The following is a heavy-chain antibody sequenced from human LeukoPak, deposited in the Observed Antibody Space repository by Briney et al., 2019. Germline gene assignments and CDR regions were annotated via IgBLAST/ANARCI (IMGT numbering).Heavy chain of an antibody. Sequence: PGGSLRLSCAASGFTLSSYSMYWVRQAPGKGLEWVSYITGSSSTISYADSVKGRFTISRDNARNSLYLQMNSLRAEDTAVYYCATVRHWAFDYWGQGTLVTVSS. D-gene: IGHD3-16*01. CDR3: ATVRHWAFDY. V-gene: IGHV3-48*01. J-gene: IGHJ4*02. CDR2: ITGSSSTI. CDR1: GFTLSSYS.